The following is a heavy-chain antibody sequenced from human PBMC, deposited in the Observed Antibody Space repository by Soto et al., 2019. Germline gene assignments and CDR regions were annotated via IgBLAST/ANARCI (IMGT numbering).Heavy chain of an antibody. CDR2: INAGNGNT. CDR3: ARVGRRYSSSFQNYYGMDV. J-gene: IGHJ6*02. V-gene: IGHV1-3*01. CDR1: GYTFTSYA. Sequence: GASVKVSCKASGYTFTSYAMHWVRQAPGQRLEWMGWINAGNGNTKYSQKFQGRVTITRDTSASTAYMELSSLRSEDTAVYYCARVGRRYSSSFQNYYGMDVRGPGPTVTVSS. D-gene: IGHD6-6*01.